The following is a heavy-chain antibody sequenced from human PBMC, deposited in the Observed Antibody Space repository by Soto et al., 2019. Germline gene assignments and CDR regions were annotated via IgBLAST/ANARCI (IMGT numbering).Heavy chain of an antibody. CDR1: GGSISTSNW. V-gene: IGHV4-4*02. D-gene: IGHD5-18*01. J-gene: IGHJ4*02. CDR3: ARQKNSYGFLDY. Sequence: SETLSLTCAVSGGSISTSNWWSWVRQPPGKGLEWIGEVYHSGSTNYNPSFKSRVAMSVDNSKNTLYLQMNSLRAEDTAVYYCARQKNSYGFLDYWGQGTLVTVSS. CDR2: VYHSGST.